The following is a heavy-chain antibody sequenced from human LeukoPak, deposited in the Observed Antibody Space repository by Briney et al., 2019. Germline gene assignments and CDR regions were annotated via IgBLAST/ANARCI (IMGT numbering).Heavy chain of an antibody. CDR1: GYSITSGYN. CDR2: IYHSGSA. J-gene: IGHJ4*02. Sequence: SETLSLTCTVSGYSITSGYNWAWIRQPPGKVLEWIGSIYHSGSASYNPSLKSRVTISVDTSKNQFSLKLSSVPAADTAVYYCVRYCSSTTCYTRAVDYWGQGTLVTVSS. CDR3: VRYCSSTTCYTRAVDY. D-gene: IGHD2-2*02. V-gene: IGHV4-38-2*02.